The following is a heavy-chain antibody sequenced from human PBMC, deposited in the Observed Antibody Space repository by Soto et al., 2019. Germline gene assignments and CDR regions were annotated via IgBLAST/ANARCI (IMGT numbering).Heavy chain of an antibody. CDR3: ARQRGGGYYYYGMDV. CDR1: GGFISTTSHY. CDR2: IYYSGTT. J-gene: IGHJ6*02. Sequence: SETLSLTCSVSGGFISTTSHYWGWIRQPPGKGLEWIGNIYYSGTTSYSPSLKSRVTMLVDKSKNQFSLRLSSVTAADTAVYHCARQRGGGYYYYGMDVWGQGTTVTVAS. V-gene: IGHV4-39*01. D-gene: IGHD3-16*01.